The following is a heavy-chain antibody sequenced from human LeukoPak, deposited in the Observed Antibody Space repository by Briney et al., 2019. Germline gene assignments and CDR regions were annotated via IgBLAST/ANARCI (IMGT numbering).Heavy chain of an antibody. J-gene: IGHJ4*02. V-gene: IGHV3-30*04. CDR3: ARGGQYDTSGYYPIDY. CDR1: GFTFSDYS. CDR2: IAYDGDNK. Sequence: GGSLRLSCAAPGFTFSDYSMHWVRQTPGKGLEWVALIAYDGDNKYYADSVKGRFTISRDNSKNTLFLQMNSLRAEDTAVYYCARGGQYDTSGYYPIDYWGQGTLVTVSS. D-gene: IGHD3-22*01.